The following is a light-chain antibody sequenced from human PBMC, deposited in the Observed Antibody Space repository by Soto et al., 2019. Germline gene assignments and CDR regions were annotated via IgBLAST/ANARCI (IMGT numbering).Light chain of an antibody. J-gene: IGLJ3*02. V-gene: IGLV2-23*02. CDR2: EVS. CDR1: SSYIGSYNF. CDR3: CSYLGNTTFV. Sequence: QSVLTQPCSVSGSRGQSITISCTGTSSYIGSYNFGSWYRHYTGKAPKLIFYEVSQRPSTFLNRFSGNESVNTASLTVSGLRPYNEANDYGCSYLGNTTFVFGGGTELTVL.